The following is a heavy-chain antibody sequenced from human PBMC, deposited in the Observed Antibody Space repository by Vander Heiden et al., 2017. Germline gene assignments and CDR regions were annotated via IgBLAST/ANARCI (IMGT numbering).Heavy chain of an antibody. CDR2: ISSSSIST. Sequence: LEWVSYISSSSISTYFADSVRGRFTISIDNAKDSLYLQMNSLRDEDTALYYCAREWGSGYFDLWGRGTLVTVSS. V-gene: IGHV3-48*02. CDR3: AREWGSGYFDL. D-gene: IGHD7-27*01. J-gene: IGHJ2*01.